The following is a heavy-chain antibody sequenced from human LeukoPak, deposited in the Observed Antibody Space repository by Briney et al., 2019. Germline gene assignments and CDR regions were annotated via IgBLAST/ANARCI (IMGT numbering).Heavy chain of an antibody. D-gene: IGHD3-22*01. CDR1: GYTLTSYE. J-gene: IGHJ4*02. V-gene: IGHV1-8*01. CDR2: MNPNSGNT. CDR3: ARCQYYYDSSGYFRGFDY. Sequence: ASVKVSCKASGYTLTSYEISWVRQATGQGLEWMGWMNPNSGNTGYAQKFQGRVTMARNTSISTAYMELSSLRSEDKALYYCARCQYYYDSSGYFRGFDYWGQGTLVTVSS.